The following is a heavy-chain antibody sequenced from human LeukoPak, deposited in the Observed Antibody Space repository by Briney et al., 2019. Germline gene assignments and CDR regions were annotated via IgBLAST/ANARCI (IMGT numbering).Heavy chain of an antibody. CDR2: ISWNSDSI. Sequence: QPGGSLRLSCAASGFTFDDYAMHWVRQAPGKGLEWVSGISWNSDSIGYADSVKGRFTISRDNAKNSLYLQMNSLRAEDTALYYCAKDMGSGWVFDYWGQGTLVTVSS. CDR1: GFTFDDYA. J-gene: IGHJ4*02. CDR3: AKDMGSGWVFDY. D-gene: IGHD6-19*01. V-gene: IGHV3-9*01.